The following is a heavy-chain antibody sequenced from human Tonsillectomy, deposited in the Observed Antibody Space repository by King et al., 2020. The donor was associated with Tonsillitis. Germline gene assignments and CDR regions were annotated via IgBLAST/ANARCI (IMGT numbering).Heavy chain of an antibody. CDR2: IYYSGST. Sequence: VQLQESGPGLVKPSETLSLTCTVSGGSVSSGSYYWSWIRQPPGKGLEWIGYIYYSGSTNYNPSLKSRVTISVDTSKNQFSLKLSSVTAADTAVYYCAREGSGGDYGYYWGHGTLVTVSS. D-gene: IGHD4-17*01. J-gene: IGHJ4*01. CDR1: GGSVSSGSYY. CDR3: AREGSGGDYGYY. V-gene: IGHV4-61*01.